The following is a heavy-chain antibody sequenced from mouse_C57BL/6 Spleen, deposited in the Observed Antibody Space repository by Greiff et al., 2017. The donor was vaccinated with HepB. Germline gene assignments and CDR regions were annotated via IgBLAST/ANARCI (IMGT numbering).Heavy chain of an antibody. J-gene: IGHJ2*01. V-gene: IGHV1-50*01. CDR1: GYTFTSYW. Sequence: QVQLQQPGAELVKPGASVKLSCKASGYTFTSYWMQWVKQRPGQGLEWIGEIDPSDSYTNYNQKFKGKATLTVDTSSSTAYMQLSSLTSEDSAVYYCAPQGSYFDYWGQGTTLTVSS. CDR2: IDPSDSYT. CDR3: APQGSYFDY.